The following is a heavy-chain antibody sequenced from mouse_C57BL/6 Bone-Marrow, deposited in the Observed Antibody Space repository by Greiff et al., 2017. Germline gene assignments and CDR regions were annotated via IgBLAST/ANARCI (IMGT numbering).Heavy chain of an antibody. J-gene: IGHJ4*01. Sequence: EVMLVESGGGLVKPGGSLKLSCAASGFTFSSYAMSWVRQTPDKRLEWVATISDGGSYTYYPDNVKGRFTISRDNAKNNLYLQMSHLKSEDTAMYYCARDDESFLYYAMDYWGQGTSVTVSS. CDR2: ISDGGSYT. CDR3: ARDDESFLYYAMDY. D-gene: IGHD1-3*01. CDR1: GFTFSSYA. V-gene: IGHV5-4*01.